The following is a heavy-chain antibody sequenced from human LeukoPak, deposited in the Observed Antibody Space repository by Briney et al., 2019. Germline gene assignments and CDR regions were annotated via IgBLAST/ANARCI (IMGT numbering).Heavy chain of an antibody. D-gene: IGHD2-2*01. CDR2: IHHSGPT. V-gene: IGHV4-4*02. J-gene: IGHJ4*02. CDR1: GFTFSHYAM. Sequence: GSLRLSCAASGFTFSHYAMSWVRQAPGKGVEWIGEIHHSGPTNYHPALKSRVTISVDESGKHFSLKLSSVTAADTAVYYCARGDDRASWLVDSWGQGILVTVSS. CDR3: ARGDDRASWLVDS.